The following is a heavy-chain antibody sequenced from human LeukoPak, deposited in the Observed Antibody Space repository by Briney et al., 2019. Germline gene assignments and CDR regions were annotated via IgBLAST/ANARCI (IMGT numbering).Heavy chain of an antibody. CDR1: GFTFSSYS. CDR3: ARGSTYSSGWYTGFDY. D-gene: IGHD6-19*01. J-gene: IGHJ4*02. Sequence: GGSLSLSCAGSGFTFSSYSMNWVRQAPGKGLEWVSSITSSSSYIYYADSVKGRFTISRDNAKKSVYLQMNSLRAEDTAVYYCARGSTYSSGWYTGFDYWGQGTLVTVSS. CDR2: ITSSSSYI. V-gene: IGHV3-21*01.